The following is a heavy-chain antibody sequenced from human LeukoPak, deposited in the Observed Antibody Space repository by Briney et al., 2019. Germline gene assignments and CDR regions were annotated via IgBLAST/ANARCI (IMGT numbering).Heavy chain of an antibody. Sequence: SETLSLTCTVSGGPMSSYYWSWIRQPPGKGLEWIGYIQSSGSTGYNPSLKSRVTISVDRSKNQFSLNLNSVTAADTAVYYCARAPGYGSGNWFDPWGQGTLVTVSS. CDR1: GGPMSSYY. CDR3: ARAPGYGSGNWFDP. D-gene: IGHD3-10*01. V-gene: IGHV4-59*01. CDR2: IQSSGST. J-gene: IGHJ5*02.